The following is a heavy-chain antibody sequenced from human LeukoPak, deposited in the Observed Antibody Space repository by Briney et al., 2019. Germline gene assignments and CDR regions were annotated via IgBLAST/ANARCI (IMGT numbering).Heavy chain of an antibody. CDR2: IIPMFGTA. Sequence: SVKVSCKASGGTFRSYSINWVRQAPGQGLEWMGGIIPMFGTANYAQKFQGRVTITADESTSTAYMELSSLRSEDTAVYYCARALEYSSSPWAFDIWGQGTMVTVSS. CDR1: GGTFRSYS. D-gene: IGHD6-6*01. CDR3: ARALEYSSSPWAFDI. V-gene: IGHV1-69*01. J-gene: IGHJ3*02.